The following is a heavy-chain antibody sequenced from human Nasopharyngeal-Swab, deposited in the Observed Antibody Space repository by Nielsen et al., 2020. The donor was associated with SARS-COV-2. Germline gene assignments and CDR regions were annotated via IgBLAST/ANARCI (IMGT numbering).Heavy chain of an antibody. Sequence: GGSLRLSCASSGFTFSRYWMRCVRPAPGKGLEWVANIKQDGSEKYYVDSVKGRFTISRDNDKNSLYLQMNSLRAEDTAVYYGARDNDDLWSGLLYMDVWGKGTTVTVSS. CDR3: ARDNDDLWSGLLYMDV. CDR1: GFTFSRYW. D-gene: IGHD3-3*01. V-gene: IGHV3-7*03. CDR2: IKQDGSEK. J-gene: IGHJ6*03.